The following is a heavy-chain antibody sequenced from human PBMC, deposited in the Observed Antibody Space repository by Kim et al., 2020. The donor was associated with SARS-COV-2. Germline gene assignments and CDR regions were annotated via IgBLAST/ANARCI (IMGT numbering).Heavy chain of an antibody. Sequence: GGSLRLSCAASGFTFSSYEMNWVRQAPGKGLEWVSYISISGSTIYYADSVKGRFTISRDNAKNSLYLQMNSLRAEDTAVYYCARDHLYYDFWREYYYYGMDVWGQGTTVTVSS. CDR3: ARDHLYYDFWREYYYYGMDV. CDR2: ISISGSTI. CDR1: GFTFSSYE. D-gene: IGHD3-3*01. V-gene: IGHV3-48*03. J-gene: IGHJ6*02.